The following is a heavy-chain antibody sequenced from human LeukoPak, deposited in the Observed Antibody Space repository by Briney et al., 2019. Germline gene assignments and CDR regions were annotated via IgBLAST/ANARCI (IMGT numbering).Heavy chain of an antibody. J-gene: IGHJ4*02. Sequence: SGGSLRLSCAASGFTFSDYYMSWIRQAPGKGLEWVSYISSSGSTTYYADSVKGRFTISRDNAKNSLYLQMNSLRAEDTAVYYCARDTYPLRDIVVVPAAFDYWGQGTLVTVSS. V-gene: IGHV3-11*04. CDR3: ARDTYPLRDIVVVPAAFDY. CDR1: GFTFSDYY. CDR2: ISSSGSTT. D-gene: IGHD2-2*01.